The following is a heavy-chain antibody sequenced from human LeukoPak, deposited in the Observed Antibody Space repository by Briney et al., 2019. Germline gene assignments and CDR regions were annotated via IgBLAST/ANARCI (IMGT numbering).Heavy chain of an antibody. CDR1: GYTFTSYS. CDR3: AREGVATIGGYYYYYMDV. Sequence: ASVKVSCKASGYTFTSYSISWVRQAPGQGLEWMGWISAYSGNTNYAQKLQVRVTMTTDTSTSTAYMELRSLRSDDTAVYYCAREGVATIGGYYYYYMDVWGKGTTVTVSS. V-gene: IGHV1-18*01. D-gene: IGHD5-24*01. CDR2: ISAYSGNT. J-gene: IGHJ6*03.